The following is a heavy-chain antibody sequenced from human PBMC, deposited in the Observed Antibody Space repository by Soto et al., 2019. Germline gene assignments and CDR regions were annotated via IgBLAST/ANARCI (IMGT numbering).Heavy chain of an antibody. V-gene: IGHV3-48*02. Sequence: GGSLRLSSAASGFTLSSYSMNWVRQAPGKGREWVSYISSSSSTIYYADSVKGRFTISRDNAKNSLYLQMNSLRDEDTAVYYCARGTPRITMIVVVPRGLWFDPWGQGTLVTVSS. CDR3: ARGTPRITMIVVVPRGLWFDP. D-gene: IGHD3-22*01. CDR2: ISSSSSTI. J-gene: IGHJ5*02. CDR1: GFTLSSYS.